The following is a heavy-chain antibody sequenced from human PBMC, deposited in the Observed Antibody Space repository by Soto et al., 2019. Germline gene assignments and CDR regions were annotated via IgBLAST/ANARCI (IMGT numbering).Heavy chain of an antibody. CDR3: ARRAHGEGCNWFDP. CDR1: GFSFSTYA. Sequence: GGSLRLSCVASGFSFSTYAMHWVRQAPGKGLEWVAVISSDGRQKYYADSVKGRSTISRDNSKNTVLLQMNSLRAEDTAVYYCARRAHGEGCNWFDPWGLGTLVTVSS. CDR2: ISSDGRQK. D-gene: IGHD2-21*01. V-gene: IGHV3-30*04. J-gene: IGHJ5*02.